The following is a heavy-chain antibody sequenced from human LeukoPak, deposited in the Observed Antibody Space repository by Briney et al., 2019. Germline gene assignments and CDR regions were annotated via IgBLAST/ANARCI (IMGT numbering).Heavy chain of an antibody. V-gene: IGHV3-11*04. CDR3: ARATMIGLSRYFQH. CDR1: GFTFSDYY. D-gene: IGHD3-22*01. J-gene: IGHJ1*01. Sequence: PGGSLRLPCAASGFTFSDYYMSWIRQAPGKGLEWVLYISSSGSTIYYADSVKGRFTISRDNAKNSLYLQMNSLRAEDTAVYYCARATMIGLSRYFQHWGQGTLVTVSS. CDR2: ISSSGSTI.